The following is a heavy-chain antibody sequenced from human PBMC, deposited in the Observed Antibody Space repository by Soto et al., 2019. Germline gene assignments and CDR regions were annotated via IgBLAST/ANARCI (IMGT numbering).Heavy chain of an antibody. V-gene: IGHV1-69*06. CDR1: GGTFSKYS. Sequence: KVSCKASGGTFSKYSISWVLQSAVQWLEGMGGIIPIFGTANYAQKFQGRVTITADKSTSTAYMELSSLRSEDTAVYYCAGEGGGGVVVPAAMYYYYGMDVWGQGTTVTVSS. CDR3: AGEGGGGVVVPAAMYYYYGMDV. D-gene: IGHD2-2*01. CDR2: IIPIFGTA. J-gene: IGHJ6*02.